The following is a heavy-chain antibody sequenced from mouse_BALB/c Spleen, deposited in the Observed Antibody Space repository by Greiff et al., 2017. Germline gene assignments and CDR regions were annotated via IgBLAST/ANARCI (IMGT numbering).Heavy chain of an antibody. CDR2: INPSNGRT. Sequence: QVHVKQPGAELVKPGASVKLSCKASGYTFTSYWMHWVKQRPGQGLEWIGEINPSNGRTNYNEKFKSKATLTVDKSSSTAYMQLSSLTSEDSAVYYCASGVRFAYWGQGTLVTVSA. V-gene: IGHV1S81*02. D-gene: IGHD2-14*01. CDR1: GYTFTSYW. CDR3: ASGVRFAY. J-gene: IGHJ3*01.